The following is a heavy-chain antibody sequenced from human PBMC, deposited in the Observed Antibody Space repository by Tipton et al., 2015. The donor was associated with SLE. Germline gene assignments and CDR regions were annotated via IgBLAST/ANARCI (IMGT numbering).Heavy chain of an antibody. CDR3: ARGGGGDVLNWFDP. V-gene: IGHV4-31*03. J-gene: IGHJ5*02. D-gene: IGHD2-21*01. Sequence: TLSLTCTVSGGSIRSSGYYWSWIRQHPGKGLEWIGYIYFTGSTHYNPSLRSRIRISLDTSKNQFSLKVNSVTAADTAIYFCARGGGGDVLNWFDPWGQGTLVSVSP. CDR1: GGSIRSSGYY. CDR2: IYFTGST.